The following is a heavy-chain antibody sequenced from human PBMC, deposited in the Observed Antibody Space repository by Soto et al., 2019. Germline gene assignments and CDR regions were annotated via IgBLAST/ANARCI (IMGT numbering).Heavy chain of an antibody. CDR2: MNANSGNT. Sequence: QVQLVQSGAEVKKPGASMKVSCKASGYTFTSYDINWVRQATGQGLEWMGWMNANSGNTGYAQKFQGRVTLTRNTSISTAYMELSSLRSVDPAVYYCARGLEWFRSLDPRGQGTLVCVSS. CDR1: GYTFTSYD. J-gene: IGHJ5*02. CDR3: ARGLEWFRSLDP. V-gene: IGHV1-8*01. D-gene: IGHD3-3*01.